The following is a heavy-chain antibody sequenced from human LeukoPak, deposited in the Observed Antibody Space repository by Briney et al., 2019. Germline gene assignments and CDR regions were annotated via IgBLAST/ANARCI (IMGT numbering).Heavy chain of an antibody. CDR1: GGSISSYY. CDR3: TRGGYYDPIDS. V-gene: IGHV4-59*01. D-gene: IGHD3-22*01. CDR2: IYYSGST. Sequence: SETLSLTCTVSGGSISSYYWSWIRQPPGKGLEWIGYIYYSGSTNYNPSLKSRVTISVDTSKNQFSLKLSSVTAADTAVYYCTRGGYYDPIDSWGQGTLVTVSS. J-gene: IGHJ4*02.